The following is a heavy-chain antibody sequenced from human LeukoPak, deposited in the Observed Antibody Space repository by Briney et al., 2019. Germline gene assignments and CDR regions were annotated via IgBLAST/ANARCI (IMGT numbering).Heavy chain of an antibody. Sequence: PGGSLRLSCAASGFTFDDYAMHWVRHAPGKGLEWVSGISWNSGSIGYADSVKGRFTISRDNAKNSLYLQMNSLRAEDTALYYCAKDSKTYYELLTGYDYWGQGTLVTVSS. CDR1: GFTFDDYA. D-gene: IGHD3-9*01. CDR2: ISWNSGSI. J-gene: IGHJ4*02. V-gene: IGHV3-9*01. CDR3: AKDSKTYYELLTGYDY.